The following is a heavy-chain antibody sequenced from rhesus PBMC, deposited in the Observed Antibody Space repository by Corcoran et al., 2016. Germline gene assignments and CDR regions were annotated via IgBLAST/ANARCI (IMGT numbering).Heavy chain of an antibody. D-gene: IGHD1-14*01. CDR2: NTYRGST. CDR1: GGSISSGYYY. CDR3: ARADDSNGHSRFDV. Sequence: QVQLQESGPGLVKPSETLSLTCAVSGGSISSGYYYWSWIRQPPGKGLELIGYNTYRGSTSYNPYRKSRVTIARNTSKNKFSRKLSSVTAAETAVYYCARADDSNGHSRFDVWGAGVLVTVSS. J-gene: IGHJ5-1*01. V-gene: IGHV4-122*02.